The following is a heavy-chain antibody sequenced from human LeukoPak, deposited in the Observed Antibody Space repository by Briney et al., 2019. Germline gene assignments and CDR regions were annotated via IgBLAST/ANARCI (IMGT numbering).Heavy chain of an antibody. CDR1: GGSISSYY. CDR2: VYYSGST. J-gene: IGHJ4*02. CDR3: ARGHPWQHLPESAFDY. Sequence: SETLSLNCTVSGGSISSYYWSWIRQPPGKGLEWIGYVYYSGSTNYKSSLKSRVSISVDTSKNQFSLKLSSVTAADTAVYYCARGHPWQHLPESAFDYWGQGTLVTVSS. V-gene: IGHV4-59*01.